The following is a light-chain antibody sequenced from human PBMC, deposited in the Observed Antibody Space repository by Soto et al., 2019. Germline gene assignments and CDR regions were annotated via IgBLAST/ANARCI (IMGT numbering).Light chain of an antibody. J-gene: IGKJ1*01. CDR2: DVS. CDR3: QQYSSSPPT. Sequence: IVLTQSPSARSLSPGEAATLSFMASPTASSYLAWYQQKPGQAPRLLIYDVSNRATGVPARFSGSGSGTDFTLTISKVESEDSAVYYCQQYSSSPPTFGQGTKVDIK. CDR1: PTASSY. V-gene: IGKV3-11*01.